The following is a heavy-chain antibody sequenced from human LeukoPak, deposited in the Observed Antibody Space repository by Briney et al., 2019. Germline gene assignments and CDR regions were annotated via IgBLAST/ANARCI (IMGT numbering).Heavy chain of an antibody. Sequence: GGSLRLSCAASGFTFSSYAMSWVRQVPGKGLEWVSVISGSGDNTYYADSVKGRFTISRDNSKNMLYLQMNSLRAEDTAVYYCAKGSAYYYDSRGYSFDYWGQGTLVTVSS. CDR1: GFTFSSYA. D-gene: IGHD3-22*01. CDR3: AKGSAYYYDSRGYSFDY. CDR2: ISGSGDNT. J-gene: IGHJ4*02. V-gene: IGHV3-23*01.